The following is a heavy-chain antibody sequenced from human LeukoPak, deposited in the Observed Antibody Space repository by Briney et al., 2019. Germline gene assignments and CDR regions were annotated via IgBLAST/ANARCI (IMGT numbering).Heavy chain of an antibody. J-gene: IGHJ5*02. CDR2: IYPGDSDT. V-gene: IGHV5-51*01. CDR3: ARRSSGWRPWFDP. Sequence: GESLKISCKGSGYSFTSYWIGWVRQMPGKGLEWMGIIYPGDSDTRYSPSFQCQVTISADKSISTAYLQWGSLKASDTAMYYCARRSSGWRPWFDPWGQGTLVTVSS. CDR1: GYSFTSYW. D-gene: IGHD6-19*01.